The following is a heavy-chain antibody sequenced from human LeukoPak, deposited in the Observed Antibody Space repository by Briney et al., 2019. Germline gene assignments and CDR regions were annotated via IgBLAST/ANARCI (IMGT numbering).Heavy chain of an antibody. Sequence: ASVKVSCKASGYTFTGYYIHWVRQAPGQGLEWMGWINPNSGGTDYAQKFQGRVTMTRDTSISTAYMELSRLRSDDTAVYYCARDAGDGYNLGYYFDYWGQGTLVTVSS. D-gene: IGHD5-24*01. CDR1: GYTFTGYY. CDR3: ARDAGDGYNLGYYFDY. V-gene: IGHV1-2*02. J-gene: IGHJ4*02. CDR2: INPNSGGT.